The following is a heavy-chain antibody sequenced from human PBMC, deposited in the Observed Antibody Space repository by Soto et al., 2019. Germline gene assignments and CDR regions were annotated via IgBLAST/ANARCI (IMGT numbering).Heavy chain of an antibody. V-gene: IGHV4-31*03. J-gene: IGHJ4*02. CDR2: ICYSGTT. CDR1: GDSISSGGYY. D-gene: IGHD3-10*01. CDR3: ARDIAGRGYFDY. Sequence: QVQLQESGPGLVKPSQTLSLTCTVSGDSISSGGYYWSWIRQLPGKGLEWIGCICYSGTTYYKPSLKIRVTISVDTSKNQFSLKLNSVTAADTAVYFCARDIAGRGYFDYWGQGTLVSVSS.